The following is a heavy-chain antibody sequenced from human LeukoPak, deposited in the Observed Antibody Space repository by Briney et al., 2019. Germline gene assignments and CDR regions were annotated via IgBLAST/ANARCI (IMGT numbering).Heavy chain of an antibody. CDR1: GGTFSSYA. V-gene: IGHV1-69*04. D-gene: IGHD6-13*01. CDR3: ARVGRIAAAGTVDY. Sequence: SVKVSCKASGGTFSSYAISWVRQAPGQGLEWMGRIIPILGIANYAQKFQGRVTITADKSTRTAYMELRSLRSEDTAVYYCARVGRIAAAGTVDYWGQGTLVTVSS. CDR2: IIPILGIA. J-gene: IGHJ4*02.